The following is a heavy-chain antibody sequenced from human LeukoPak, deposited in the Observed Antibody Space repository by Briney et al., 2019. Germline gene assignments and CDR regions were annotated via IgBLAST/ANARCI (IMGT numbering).Heavy chain of an antibody. V-gene: IGHV5-51*01. CDR3: ARPLTALVRDAFDI. J-gene: IGHJ3*02. CDR2: IYPGDSDT. CDR1: GYSFTSYW. D-gene: IGHD2-21*01. Sequence: GESLKVSCKGSGYSFTSYWIGWVRQMPGKGLEWMGIIYPGDSDTGYSPSFQGQVTISADKSISTAYLQWSSLKASDTAMYYCARPLTALVRDAFDIWGQGTMVTVSS.